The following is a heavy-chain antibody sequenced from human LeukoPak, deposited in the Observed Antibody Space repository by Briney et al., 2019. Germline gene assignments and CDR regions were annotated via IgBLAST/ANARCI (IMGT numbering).Heavy chain of an antibody. V-gene: IGHV3-23*01. Sequence: GGSLRLSCAASGFTFSSYAMTWVRQAPGKGLEWVSSISGNGYSIYYADSVKGRFTISSDNSKNTLYLQMNSLRAEDTAVYYCARSPTRVDAFDIWGQGTMVTVSS. CDR2: ISGNGYSI. J-gene: IGHJ3*02. CDR1: GFTFSSYA. CDR3: ARSPTRVDAFDI.